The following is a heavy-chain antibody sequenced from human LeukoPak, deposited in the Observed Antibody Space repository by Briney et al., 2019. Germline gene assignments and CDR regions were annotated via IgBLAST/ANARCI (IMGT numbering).Heavy chain of an antibody. CDR2: ISNDGSTT. Sequence: GGSLRLSCAASGFTFSSYWMHWVRQVPGKGLVWVSRISNDGSTTIYADSVKGRFTISRGNAENTLYLQMNSLRVEDTAVYYCTRRVSTTRWFDPWGQGTLVTVSS. CDR1: GFTFSSYW. D-gene: IGHD2-15*01. J-gene: IGHJ5*02. V-gene: IGHV3-74*01. CDR3: TRRVSTTRWFDP.